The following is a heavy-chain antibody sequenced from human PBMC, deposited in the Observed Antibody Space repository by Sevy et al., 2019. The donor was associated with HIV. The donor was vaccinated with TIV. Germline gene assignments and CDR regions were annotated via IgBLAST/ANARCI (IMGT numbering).Heavy chain of an antibody. D-gene: IGHD6-13*01. V-gene: IGHV3-30*02. Sequence: GGSLRLSCAASGFTFSSYGMHWVRQAPGKGLEWVAFIRYDGSNKYYADSVKGRFTISRDNSKNTLYLQMNSLRAEDTAVYYCWTSIAAAGTGNYFDYWGQGTMVTVSS. J-gene: IGHJ4*02. CDR2: IRYDGSNK. CDR3: WTSIAAAGTGNYFDY. CDR1: GFTFSSYG.